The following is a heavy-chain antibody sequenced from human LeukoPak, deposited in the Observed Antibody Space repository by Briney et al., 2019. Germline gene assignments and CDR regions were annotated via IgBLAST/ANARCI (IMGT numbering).Heavy chain of an antibody. V-gene: IGHV1-18*01. CDR3: ARVYLYTTGWSAAYYYFMGV. J-gene: IGHJ6*03. D-gene: IGHD3-16*02. CDR2: DSGDNGQT. Sequence: ASVKVSCKASTYISSDFGISWVRLAPGGGLEWMGWDSGDNGQTNYGHKFYGRVTMTMETSTNTASMELRGLRSDDTAIYYCARVYLYTTGWSAAYYYFMGVWGKGTTVIVSS. CDR1: TYISSDFG.